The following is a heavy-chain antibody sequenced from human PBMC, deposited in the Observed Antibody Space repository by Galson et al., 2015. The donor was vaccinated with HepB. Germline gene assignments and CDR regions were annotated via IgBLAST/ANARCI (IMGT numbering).Heavy chain of an antibody. Sequence: SLRLSCAASGFTFSSYWMTWVRQAPGKGLEWVANIKEDGSEKNYVGSVKGRFTISRDNAKNSLYLQMDSLRAEDTAVYYCARDRSVGDSRGYTPGHFDYWGQGTLVTVSS. D-gene: IGHD3-22*01. J-gene: IGHJ4*02. CDR1: GFTFSSYW. CDR3: ARDRSVGDSRGYTPGHFDY. V-gene: IGHV3-7*01. CDR2: IKEDGSEK.